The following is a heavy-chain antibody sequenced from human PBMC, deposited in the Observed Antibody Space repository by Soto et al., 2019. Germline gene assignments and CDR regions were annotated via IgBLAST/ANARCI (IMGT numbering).Heavy chain of an antibody. CDR3: TRDPSWGAFDI. D-gene: IGHD7-27*01. CDR1: GFSSSDYW. J-gene: IGHJ3*02. V-gene: IGHV3-7*01. CDR2: INGDGSDR. Sequence: ELQLVQSGGGLAQPGGSLRLSCIASGFSSSDYWMAWIRQVPGKGLESVAAINGDGSDRGYLESVEGRFTISRDNANNSVFLHLNTLTAEDTAVYFCTRDPSWGAFDIWGQGTMVTVSS.